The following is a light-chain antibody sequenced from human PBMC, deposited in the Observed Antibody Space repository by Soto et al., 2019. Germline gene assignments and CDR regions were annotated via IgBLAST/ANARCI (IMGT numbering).Light chain of an antibody. V-gene: IGKV3-20*01. Sequence: EIVLTQSPGTLSLSPGERATLSCRASQSVSSSYLAWYQQKPGQAPRLLISGASSRATGIPDRFSGSGSGTDFTLTISRLEPEDVAVYYCQQYGSSSWTFGQGTKVEI. CDR1: QSVSSSY. CDR3: QQYGSSSWT. J-gene: IGKJ1*01. CDR2: GAS.